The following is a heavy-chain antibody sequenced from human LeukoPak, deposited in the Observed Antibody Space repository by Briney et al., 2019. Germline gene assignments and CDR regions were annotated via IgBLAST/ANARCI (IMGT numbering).Heavy chain of an antibody. J-gene: IGHJ3*02. CDR3: ARDREPDAFDI. CDR1: GLTFSSYW. Sequence: PGGSLRLSCAASGLTFSSYWMHWVRQAPGKGLEWVSYISSSGSTIYYADSVKGRFTVSRDSAKNSLYLQMDSLKVEDTAVYYCARDREPDAFDIWGQGTMVTVSS. D-gene: IGHD1-26*01. CDR2: ISSSGSTI. V-gene: IGHV3-48*04.